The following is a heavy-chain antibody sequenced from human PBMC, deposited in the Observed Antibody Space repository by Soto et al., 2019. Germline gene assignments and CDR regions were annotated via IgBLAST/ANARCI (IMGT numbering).Heavy chain of an antibody. V-gene: IGHV4-59*01. CDR3: ARGPHENETRHFAY. D-gene: IGHD1-7*01. J-gene: IGHJ4*02. CDR2: TFHSGTT. Sequence: PEKLSLTWAVSGGSLNNYYWSWIRQPPGKGLEWIGYTFHSGTTNYNPSLRSRVTVSVDRSKNQFSLKVNYVAAAATALYYFARGPHENETRHFAYWGLG. CDR1: GGSLNNYY.